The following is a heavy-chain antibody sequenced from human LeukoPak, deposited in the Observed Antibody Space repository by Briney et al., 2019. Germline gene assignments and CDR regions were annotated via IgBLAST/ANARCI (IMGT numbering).Heavy chain of an antibody. J-gene: IGHJ4*02. CDR2: INPSGGST. Sequence: ASVKVSCKASGYTFTSYYMHWVRQAPGQGLEWMGIINPSGGSTSYAQKFQGRVTMTRDTSTSTVYMELSSLRSEDTAVYYCASRGVKNSGSLAGDYWGQGTLVTVSS. CDR1: GYTFTSYY. CDR3: ASRGVKNSGSLAGDY. D-gene: IGHD1-26*01. V-gene: IGHV1-46*01.